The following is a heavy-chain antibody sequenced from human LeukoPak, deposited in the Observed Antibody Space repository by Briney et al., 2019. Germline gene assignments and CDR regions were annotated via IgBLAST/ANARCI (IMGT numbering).Heavy chain of an antibody. CDR2: ISAYNGNT. CDR1: GYTFTSYG. V-gene: IGHV1-18*01. J-gene: IGHJ6*02. D-gene: IGHD3-22*01. Sequence: ASVKVSCKASGYTFTSYGISWGGQAPGQGLEWMGWISAYNGNTNYAQKLQGRVTMTTDTSTSTAYMELRSLRSDDTAVYYCARDPKSGYFDSGGYGYYYGMDVWGQGTTVTVSS. CDR3: ARDPKSGYFDSGGYGYYYGMDV.